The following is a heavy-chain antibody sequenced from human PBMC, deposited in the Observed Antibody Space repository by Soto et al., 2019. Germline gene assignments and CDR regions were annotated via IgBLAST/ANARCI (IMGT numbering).Heavy chain of an antibody. D-gene: IGHD2-15*01. J-gene: IGHJ4*02. Sequence: EVQLLESGGALIQPGGSLRVSCAASGFTFSNYAMNWHRQTPGKGLEWVSFISGSAASTYYADSVNGRFSISRDNSKNTLYLQRNSLSAEDTVIYYCAKDRSFPSASAPFDYWGQCALVAFCS. CDR2: ISGSAAST. CDR3: AKDRSFPSASAPFDY. CDR1: GFTFSNYA. V-gene: IGHV3-23*01.